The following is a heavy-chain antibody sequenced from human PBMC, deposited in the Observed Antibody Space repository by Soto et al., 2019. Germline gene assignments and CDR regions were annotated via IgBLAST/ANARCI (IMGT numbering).Heavy chain of an antibody. CDR1: GGSPSSNY. V-gene: IGHV4-59*08. D-gene: IGHD6-19*01. CDR2: IYYSGST. CDR3: ARVAAVPATNNWFDP. Sequence: SETLSLTCTVSGGSPSSNYRSWIRQPPGTGLECIGYIYYSGSTNYNPSLKSRVTISVDTSKNQFSLKLSSVTAADTAVYYCARVAAVPATNNWFDPWGQGTLVTVS. J-gene: IGHJ5*02.